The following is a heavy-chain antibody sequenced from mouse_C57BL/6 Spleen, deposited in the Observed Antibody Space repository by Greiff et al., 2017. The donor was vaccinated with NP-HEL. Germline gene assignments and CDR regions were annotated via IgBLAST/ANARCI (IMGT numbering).Heavy chain of an antibody. V-gene: IGHV5-17*01. CDR2: ISSGSSTI. Sequence: EVQLVESGGGLVKPGGSLKLSCAASGFTFSDYGMHWVRQAPEKGLEWVAYISSGSSTIYYADTVKGRFTISRDNAKNTLFLQMTSLRSEDTAVYYCATSLGPNAMDYWGQGTSVTVSA. J-gene: IGHJ4*01. D-gene: IGHD4-1*01. CDR3: ATSLGPNAMDY. CDR1: GFTFSDYG.